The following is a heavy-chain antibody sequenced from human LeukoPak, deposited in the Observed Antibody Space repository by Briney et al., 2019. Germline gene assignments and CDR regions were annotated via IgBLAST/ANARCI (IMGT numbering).Heavy chain of an antibody. CDR3: TRLDVDQGVFDI. CDR2: IRSKVNTYAT. J-gene: IGHJ3*02. Sequence: GGSLKLSCAASGFTFSASAIHWVRHASGKGLEWVGHIRSKVNTYATAYTASVKGRFTISRDDSKNTAYLQMNSLKTEDTAVYYCTRLDVDQGVFDIWGQGTMVTVSS. CDR1: GFTFSASA. V-gene: IGHV3-73*01. D-gene: IGHD3-10*01.